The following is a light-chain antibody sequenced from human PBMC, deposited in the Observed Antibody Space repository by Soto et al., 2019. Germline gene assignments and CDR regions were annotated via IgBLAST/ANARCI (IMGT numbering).Light chain of an antibody. CDR1: QSVSSY. Sequence: EIVLTQSPATLSLSPGERATLSCRASQSVSSYLAWYQQKPGQAPRLLIYDASNRATGIPARFSGSGSGTDFTLTISRLEPEDFAVYFCQHYVTSPLTFGGATKVDIK. V-gene: IGKV3-11*01. CDR3: QHYVTSPLT. CDR2: DAS. J-gene: IGKJ4*01.